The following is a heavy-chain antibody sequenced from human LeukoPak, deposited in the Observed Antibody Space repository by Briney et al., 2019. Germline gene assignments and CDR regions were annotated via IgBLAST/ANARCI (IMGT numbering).Heavy chain of an antibody. D-gene: IGHD3-3*01. CDR3: AKDESYYDFWSGYAHFDY. J-gene: IGHJ4*02. V-gene: IGHV3-23*01. Sequence: PGRSLRLSCAASGFTFSSYGMHWVRQAPGKGLEWVSAISGSGGSTYYADSVKGRFTISRDNSKNTLYLQMNSLRAEDTAVYYCAKDESYYDFWSGYAHFDYWGQGTLVTVSS. CDR1: GFTFSSYG. CDR2: ISGSGGST.